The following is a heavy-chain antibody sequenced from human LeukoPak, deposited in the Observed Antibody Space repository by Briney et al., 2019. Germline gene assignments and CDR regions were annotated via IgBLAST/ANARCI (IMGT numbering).Heavy chain of an antibody. Sequence: GGSLRLSCAASGFTFSSYSMNWVRQAPGKGLEWVSSISSSSYIYYADSVKGRFTISRDNAKNSLYLQMNSLRAEDTAVYYCAREGYDILTGIHDGFDPWGQGTLVTVSS. CDR1: GFTFSSYS. CDR3: AREGYDILTGIHDGFDP. D-gene: IGHD3-9*01. CDR2: ISSSSYI. J-gene: IGHJ5*02. V-gene: IGHV3-21*01.